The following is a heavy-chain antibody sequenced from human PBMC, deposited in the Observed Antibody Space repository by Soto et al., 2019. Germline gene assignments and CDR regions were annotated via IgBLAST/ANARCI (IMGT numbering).Heavy chain of an antibody. CDR3: ARDGIVVVPAAMIGNGMVV. CDR2: IKQDGSEK. Sequence: EVQLVESGGGLAQPGGSLRLSCAASGFTLSSYWMSWVRQAPGKGLEWVANIKQDGSEKYYVDSVKGRFTISRDNAKNSLYLQMNSLRAEDTAVYYCARDGIVVVPAAMIGNGMVVWGQGTTVTVSS. J-gene: IGHJ6*02. V-gene: IGHV3-7*03. D-gene: IGHD2-2*01. CDR1: GFTLSSYW.